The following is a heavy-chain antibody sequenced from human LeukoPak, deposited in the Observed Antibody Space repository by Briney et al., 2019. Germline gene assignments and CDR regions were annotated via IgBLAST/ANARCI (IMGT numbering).Heavy chain of an antibody. D-gene: IGHD3-10*01. CDR2: IYYSGST. J-gene: IGHJ5*02. CDR3: AREVPWFGELLLNWFDP. Sequence: SETLSLTCTVSGGSISSSSYYWGWIRQPPGKGLEWIGSIYYSGSTYYNPSLKSRVTISVDTSKNQFSLKLSSVTAADTAVYYCAREVPWFGELLLNWFDPWGQGTLVTVSS. V-gene: IGHV4-39*02. CDR1: GGSISSSSYY.